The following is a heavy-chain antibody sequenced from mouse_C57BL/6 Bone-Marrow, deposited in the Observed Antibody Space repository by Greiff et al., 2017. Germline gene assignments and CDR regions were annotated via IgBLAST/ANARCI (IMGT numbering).Heavy chain of an antibody. CDR2: FHPYNDDT. D-gene: IGHD2-1*01. CDR3: ARGGNYGGYCFDY. J-gene: IGHJ2*01. V-gene: IGHV1-47*01. Sequence: QVQLKESGAELVKPGASVKMSCKASGYTFTTYPIEWMKQNHGKSLEWIGNFHPYNDDTKYNEKFKGKATLTVEKSSSTVYLELSRLTSDDSAVYYCARGGNYGGYCFDYWGQGTTLTVSA. CDR1: GYTFTTYP.